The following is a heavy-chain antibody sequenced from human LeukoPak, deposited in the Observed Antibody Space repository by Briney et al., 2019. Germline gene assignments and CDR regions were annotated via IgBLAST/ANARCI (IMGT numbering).Heavy chain of an antibody. CDR2: ISNDGGRT. CDR1: GFIFSDFY. D-gene: IGHD3-10*02. CDR3: AKDVRGAVNWFDP. J-gene: IGHJ5*02. V-gene: IGHV3-23*01. Sequence: GGSLRLSCTGSGFIFSDFYMSWIRQAPGKGLEWVSTISNDGGRTYYADSVKGRFTISRDNSKNTLYLQMNSLRAEDTAVYYCAKDVRGAVNWFDPWGQGTLFTVSS.